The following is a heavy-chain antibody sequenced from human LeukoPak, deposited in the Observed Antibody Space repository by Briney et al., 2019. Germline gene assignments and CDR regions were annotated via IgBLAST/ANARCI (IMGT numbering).Heavy chain of an antibody. D-gene: IGHD6-19*01. J-gene: IGHJ4*02. CDR3: LRVIGVAESY. Sequence: GSLRLSCATSGFTFSSYWMYWVRQAPGKGLVWVSHIMSDGSYTDYADSVKGRFTISRDNAKNTLYLQMNGLRAEDTAVYYCLRVIGVAESYWGQGTLVTVSS. CDR1: GFTFSSYW. CDR2: IMSDGSYT. V-gene: IGHV3-74*01.